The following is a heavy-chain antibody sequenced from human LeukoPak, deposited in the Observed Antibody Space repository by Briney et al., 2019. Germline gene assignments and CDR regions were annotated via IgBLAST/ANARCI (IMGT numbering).Heavy chain of an antibody. D-gene: IGHD2-2*01. V-gene: IGHV4-38-2*02. CDR1: GYSISSGYY. Sequence: NSSETLSLTCTVSGYSISSGYYWGWIRQPPGKGLEWIGSIYHSGSTYYNPSLKSRVTISVDTSKNQFSLKLSSVTAADTAVYYCARCALIVVVPAAMDAFDIWGQGTMVTVSS. J-gene: IGHJ3*02. CDR3: ARCALIVVVPAAMDAFDI. CDR2: IYHSGST.